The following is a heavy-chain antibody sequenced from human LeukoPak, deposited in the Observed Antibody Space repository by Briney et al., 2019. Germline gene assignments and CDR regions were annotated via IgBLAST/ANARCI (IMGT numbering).Heavy chain of an antibody. CDR3: ARDYGSGSYYEVGPYYYYYMDV. CDR1: GGSFSGYY. D-gene: IGHD3-10*01. J-gene: IGHJ6*03. V-gene: IGHV4-4*07. CDR2: IYTSGST. Sequence: SETLSLTCAVYGGSFSGYYWSWIRQPAGKGLEWIGRIYTSGSTNYNPSLKSRVTISVDTSKNQFSLKLSSVTAADTAVYYCARDYGSGSYYEVGPYYYYYMDVWGKGTTVTISS.